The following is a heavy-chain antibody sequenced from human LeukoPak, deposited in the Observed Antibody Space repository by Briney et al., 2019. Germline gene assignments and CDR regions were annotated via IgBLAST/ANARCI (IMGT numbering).Heavy chain of an antibody. J-gene: IGHJ4*02. CDR1: GYSFIGYH. CDR2: TNPNTGGT. Sequence: ASVKVSCKASGYSFIGYHMHWVRQAPGQGLEWMGWTNPNTGGTKYAQKFQGRVTMTRDTSISTAYMEPSSLRSDDTAVYFCASVEMATIGFEHWGQGTLVTVSS. V-gene: IGHV1-2*02. CDR3: ASVEMATIGFEH. D-gene: IGHD5-24*01.